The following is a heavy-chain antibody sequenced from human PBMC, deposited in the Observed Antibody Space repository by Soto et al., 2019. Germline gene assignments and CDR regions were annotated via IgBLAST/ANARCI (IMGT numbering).Heavy chain of an antibody. D-gene: IGHD5-12*01. Sequence: GVSVKVSCKASGFNFTSSAVQCVRQARGQVLEWIGWIFVCSGDTNYAQKFQERVTITRDMSTSTAYMELSSLRSEDTAVYYCAAHLSVGLRGYYYYGMDVWGQGTTVTV. V-gene: IGHV1-58*01. CDR2: IFVCSGDT. CDR3: AAHLSVGLRGYYYYGMDV. CDR1: GFNFTSSA. J-gene: IGHJ6*02.